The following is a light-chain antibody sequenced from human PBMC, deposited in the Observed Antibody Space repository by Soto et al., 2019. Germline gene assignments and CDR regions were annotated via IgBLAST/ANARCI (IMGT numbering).Light chain of an antibody. V-gene: IGKV2-28*01. J-gene: IGKJ2*01. Sequence: EIVMTQSPLSLPVTPGEPASISCRYSQSLLHSNGYNYMDWYLQKPGQSPQLLIYLGSSRASGVPDRISGSGSGTDFTLKISRVEAEDVGVHYCMQALQIPMYTFGQGTKLEIK. CDR3: MQALQIPMYT. CDR1: QSLLHSNGYNY. CDR2: LGS.